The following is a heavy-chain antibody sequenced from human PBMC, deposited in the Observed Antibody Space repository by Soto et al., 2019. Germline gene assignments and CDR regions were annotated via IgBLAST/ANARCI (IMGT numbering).Heavy chain of an antibody. J-gene: IGHJ4*02. CDR3: ARPANTVADHFDL. D-gene: IGHD4-17*01. V-gene: IGHV5-51*01. CDR1: GYTFTIYW. CDR2: IYPSDSDT. Sequence: GESLKISCQVSGYTFTIYWIGWVRQMPGKGLEWMGIIYPSDSDTRYSPSFQGQVTISADQSINTAYLQWDSLRASDTAIYYCARPANTVADHFDLWGQGTPVTVSS.